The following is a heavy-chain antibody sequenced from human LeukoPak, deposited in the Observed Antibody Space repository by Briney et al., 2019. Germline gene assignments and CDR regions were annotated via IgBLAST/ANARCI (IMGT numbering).Heavy chain of an antibody. CDR2: IYYSGST. D-gene: IGHD7-27*01. J-gene: IGHJ4*02. CDR3: ARDDHWGYFDY. V-gene: IGHV4-59*11. Sequence: PSETLSLTCTVSGGSISSHYWSWIRQPPGKGLEWIGYIYYSGSTNYNPSLKSRVTISVDTSKNQFSLKLSSVTAADTAVYYCARDDHWGYFDYWGQGTLVTVSS. CDR1: GGSISSHY.